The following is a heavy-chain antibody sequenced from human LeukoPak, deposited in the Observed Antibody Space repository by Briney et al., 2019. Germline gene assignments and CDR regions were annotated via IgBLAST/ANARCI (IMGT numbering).Heavy chain of an antibody. CDR2: XYSSGST. CDR1: GGSISNYH. CDR3: ARERRDAYXLXXYGMDV. V-gene: IGHV4-4*07. D-gene: IGHD5-24*01. J-gene: IGHJ6*02. Sequence: PSETLSLTCSVSGGSISNYHWSWIRQPAGKGLEWIGRXYSSGSTDYNPSLRSRVTMSADTSKNQFSLKLSSVTAADTAVYYCARERRDAYXLXXYGMDVWGQGTTVTVSS.